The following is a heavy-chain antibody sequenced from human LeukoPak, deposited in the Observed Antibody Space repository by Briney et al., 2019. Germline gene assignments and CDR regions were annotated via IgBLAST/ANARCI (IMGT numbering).Heavy chain of an antibody. Sequence: GGSLRLSCAASGFTFSSYAMSWVRQAPGKGLEWVSALSGSGGSTYYADSVKGRFTISRDNSQNTLYLQMNSLRAEDTAVYYCEKDQGKGPAARDYGGQGTLVTVSS. CDR1: GFTFSSYA. D-gene: IGHD2-2*01. V-gene: IGHV3-23*01. J-gene: IGHJ4*02. CDR3: EKDQGKGPAARDY. CDR2: LSGSGGST.